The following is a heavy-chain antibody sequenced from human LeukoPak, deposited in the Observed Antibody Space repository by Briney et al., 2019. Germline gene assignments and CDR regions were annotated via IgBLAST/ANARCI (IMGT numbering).Heavy chain of an antibody. J-gene: IGHJ4*02. V-gene: IGHV3-23*01. Sequence: GGSLRLSCAASGFTFSSYAMSWVRQAPGKGLEWVSAISGSGGSTYYADSVKGRFTVSRDNSKNTLYLQMNSLRAEDTAVYYCAKGPDRNYYFDYWGQGTLVTVSS. CDR3: AKGPDRNYYFDY. D-gene: IGHD3-22*01. CDR1: GFTFSSYA. CDR2: ISGSGGST.